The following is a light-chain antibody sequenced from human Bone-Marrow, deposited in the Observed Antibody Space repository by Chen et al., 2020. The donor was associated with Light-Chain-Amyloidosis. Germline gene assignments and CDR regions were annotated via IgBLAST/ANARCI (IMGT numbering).Light chain of an antibody. J-gene: IGLJ2*01. CDR1: ALPRKY. V-gene: IGLV3-10*01. Sequence: SYVLTQPSSVSVSPGQMARITCSGDALPRKYAYWYQQKSGQAPVLVIYEDSKRPSGSPERFSGSSSGTMATLTISGAQVEDEADYYCYSTDGTGKNVVFGGGTKLTVL. CDR3: YSTDGTGKNVV. CDR2: EDS.